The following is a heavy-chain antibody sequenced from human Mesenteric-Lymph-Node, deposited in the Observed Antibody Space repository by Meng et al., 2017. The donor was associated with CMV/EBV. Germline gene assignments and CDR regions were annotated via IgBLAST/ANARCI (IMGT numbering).Heavy chain of an antibody. Sequence: FSSYAISWVRQATGQGLEWMGGIIPIFGTANYAQKFQGRVTITADKSTSTAYMELSSLRSEDTAVYYCARDEDRGIVVVPAATNLDYWGQGTLVTVSS. D-gene: IGHD2-2*01. CDR2: IIPIFGTA. V-gene: IGHV1-69*06. J-gene: IGHJ4*02. CDR3: ARDEDRGIVVVPAATNLDY. CDR1: FSSYA.